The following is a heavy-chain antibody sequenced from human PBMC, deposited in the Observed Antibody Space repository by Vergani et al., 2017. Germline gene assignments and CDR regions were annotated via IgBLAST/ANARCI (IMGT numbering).Heavy chain of an antibody. Sequence: QVQLVESGGGVVQPGRSLRLSCAASGFTFNQYGMHWVRQAPGKGLEWVAVTWYDGNNKQYADSVKGRFTISRDNSKSTMYLQMNSLRDEDTGVYYCARDWRLLDNRFDPWLQGTLVTVSS. D-gene: IGHD1-14*01. J-gene: IGHJ5*02. CDR1: GFTFNQYG. CDR3: ARDWRLLDNRFDP. CDR2: TWYDGNNK. V-gene: IGHV3-33*01.